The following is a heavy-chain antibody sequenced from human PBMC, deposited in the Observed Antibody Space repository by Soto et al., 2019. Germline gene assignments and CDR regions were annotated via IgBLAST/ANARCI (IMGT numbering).Heavy chain of an antibody. J-gene: IGHJ3*02. Sequence: LSLTCTVSGGSISSGDYYWSWIRQPPGKGLEWIGYIYYSGSTYYNPSLKSRVTISVDTSKNQFSLKLSSVTAADTAVYYCARDDYYDSSGPGAFDIWGQGTMVTVSS. D-gene: IGHD3-22*01. CDR1: GGSISSGDYY. CDR3: ARDDYYDSSGPGAFDI. V-gene: IGHV4-30-4*01. CDR2: IYYSGST.